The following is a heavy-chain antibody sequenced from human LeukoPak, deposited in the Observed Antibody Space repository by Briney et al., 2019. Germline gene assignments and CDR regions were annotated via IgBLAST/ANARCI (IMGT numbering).Heavy chain of an antibody. Sequence: PGGSLRLSCAASGFTFSSYGMHWGRHAPGKGLEWVAFIRYDGSNKYYADSAKGRVTVSRDNSKNTLYLQMNSLSAEDTAVYYCAKDMRPIVVVPAARRPYYWGQGTLVTVSS. CDR3: AKDMRPIVVVPAARRPYY. V-gene: IGHV3-30*02. CDR2: IRYDGSNK. CDR1: GFTFSSYG. J-gene: IGHJ4*02. D-gene: IGHD2-2*01.